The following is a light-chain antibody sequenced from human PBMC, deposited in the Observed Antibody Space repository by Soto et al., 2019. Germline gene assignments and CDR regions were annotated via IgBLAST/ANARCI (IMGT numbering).Light chain of an antibody. CDR1: SSNIGGNY. CDR2: NNS. Sequence: QAVVTQPPSASGTPGQGVTISCSGSSSNIGGNYVYWYQQLPGTAPKLLIYNNSQRPSGVPDRFSGSKSGTSASLAISGLRSEDEADYYCAAWDDSVSGWVFGGGTKVTVL. V-gene: IGLV1-47*02. CDR3: AAWDDSVSGWV. J-gene: IGLJ3*02.